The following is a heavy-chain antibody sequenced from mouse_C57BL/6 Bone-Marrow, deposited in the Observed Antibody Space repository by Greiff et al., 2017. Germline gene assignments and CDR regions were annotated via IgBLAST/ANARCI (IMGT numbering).Heavy chain of an antibody. Sequence: QVQLQQPGAELVKPGASVKLSCKASGYTFTSYWITWVKQRPGQGLEWIGDIYPGSGSTNYNEKFKSKATLTVDTSSSTAYMQLSSLTSEDSAVYYWAKNRIFCGGFAYWGQGTLVTVSA. J-gene: IGHJ3*01. V-gene: IGHV1-55*01. CDR2: IYPGSGST. D-gene: IGHD2-13*01. CDR1: GYTFTSYW. CDR3: AKNRIFCGGFAY.